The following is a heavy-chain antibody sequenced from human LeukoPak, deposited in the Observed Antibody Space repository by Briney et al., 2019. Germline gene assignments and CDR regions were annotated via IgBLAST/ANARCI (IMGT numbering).Heavy chain of an antibody. CDR3: ATVYYYDSIGYYYFDY. Sequence: ASVKVSCKVSGYTLTELSMHWVRQAPGKGLEWMGGFDPEDGETIYAQKFQGRVTMTEDTYTDTAYMELSSLRSEDTAVYYCATVYYYDSIGYYYFDYWGQGTLVTVSS. V-gene: IGHV1-24*01. CDR1: GYTLTELS. J-gene: IGHJ4*02. CDR2: FDPEDGET. D-gene: IGHD3-22*01.